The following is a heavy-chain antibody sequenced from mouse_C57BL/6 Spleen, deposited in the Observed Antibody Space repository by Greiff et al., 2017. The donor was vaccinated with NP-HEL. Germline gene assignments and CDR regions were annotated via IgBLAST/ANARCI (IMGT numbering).Heavy chain of an antibody. CDR3: AREDYGSSPLWYFDV. CDR1: GYSITSGYY. V-gene: IGHV3-6*01. J-gene: IGHJ1*03. D-gene: IGHD1-1*01. CDR2: ISYDGSN. Sequence: EVQLQESGPGLVKPSQSLSLTCSVTGYSITSGYYWNWIRQFPGNKLEWMGYISYDGSNNYNPSLKNRISITRDTSKNQFFLKLNSVTTEDTATYYGAREDYGSSPLWYFDVWGTGTTVTVSS.